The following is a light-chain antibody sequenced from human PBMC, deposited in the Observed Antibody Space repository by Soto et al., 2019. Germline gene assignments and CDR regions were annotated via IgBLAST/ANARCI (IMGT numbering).Light chain of an antibody. CDR2: AAS. CDR3: QQSYNTPRT. J-gene: IGKJ2*02. Sequence: DIQMTQSPSSLSASVGDRVTITCRASQSISRYLHWYQQKPGKAPKLLIYAASSLQRGVPSRFSGSESGTDFTLTISSLQPEDFAIYYCQQSYNTPRTFGQGTKLEIK. V-gene: IGKV1-39*01. CDR1: QSISRY.